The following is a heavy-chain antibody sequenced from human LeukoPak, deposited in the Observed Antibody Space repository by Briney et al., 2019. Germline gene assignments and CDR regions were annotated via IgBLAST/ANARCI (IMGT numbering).Heavy chain of an antibody. CDR3: ARARAHKGYGLDV. V-gene: IGHV3-30-3*01. CDR2: ISDDGAKK. Sequence: GGSLRLSCEASGFTFRNYAIHWVRQAPGKGLEWVAVISDDGAKKFHADSLKGRFTISRDSSNNILYLQMNSLRVEDTAVYYCARARAHKGYGLDVWGQGTTVTVSS. J-gene: IGHJ6*01. CDR1: GFTFRNYA.